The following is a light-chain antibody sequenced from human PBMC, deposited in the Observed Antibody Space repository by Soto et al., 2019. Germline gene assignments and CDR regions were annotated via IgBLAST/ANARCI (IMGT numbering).Light chain of an antibody. J-gene: IGLJ1*01. CDR3: SSYTSDSSYV. V-gene: IGLV2-14*01. CDR1: SSDVGLYDY. Sequence: LTQPASVSGSPGQSITISCTGTSSDVGLYDYVSWYQQHPGKAPQLMIYAVSNRPSGVSNRFSASKSGNTASPFISGLQAEDEADYYCSSYTSDSSYVFGSGTKVTVL. CDR2: AVS.